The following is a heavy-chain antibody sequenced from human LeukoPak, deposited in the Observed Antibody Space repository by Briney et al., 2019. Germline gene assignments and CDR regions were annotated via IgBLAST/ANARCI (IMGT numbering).Heavy chain of an antibody. J-gene: IGHJ3*02. D-gene: IGHD3-9*01. CDR2: IDPSSGGS. CDR1: GYTFTSYY. V-gene: IGHV1-46*01. Sequence: ASVKVSCKASGYTFTSYYMHWVRQAPGQGLEWMGIIDPSSGGSTSAQKFQVRDTMTRDMSTSTVYMELSSLTSEDTAVYYCARPRYTNSQDAFDIWGQGTMVTVSS. CDR3: ARPRYTNSQDAFDI.